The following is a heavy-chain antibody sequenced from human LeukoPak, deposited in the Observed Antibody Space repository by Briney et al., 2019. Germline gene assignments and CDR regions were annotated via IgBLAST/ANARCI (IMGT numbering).Heavy chain of an antibody. Sequence: AVKDSCKDPRGTPISYAISSVRPTPGERVGWMGGIIPIFGAANYAQKFQGRVTITADESTSTAYMELSSLRSEDTAVYYCARVKAAGGYWGSDYWGQGTLVTVSS. J-gene: IGHJ4*02. CDR1: RGTPISYA. V-gene: IGHV1-69*13. CDR2: IIPIFGAA. D-gene: IGHD2-8*02. CDR3: ARVKAAGGYWGSDY.